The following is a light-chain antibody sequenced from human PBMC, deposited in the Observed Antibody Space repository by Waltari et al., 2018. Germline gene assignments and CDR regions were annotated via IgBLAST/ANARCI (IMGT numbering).Light chain of an antibody. CDR3: QSADSTSTHVV. CDR1: ALPKQF. CDR2: TDT. V-gene: IGLV3-25*03. J-gene: IGLJ2*01. Sequence: SYELTQPPSVSVSPGQTATITCSGDALPKQFAFWYQQKPGPAPVLVTYTDTGRPSGIPDRFSGSTSGTTVTLTISGVQAEDEADYYCQSADSTSTHVVFGGGTKLTVL.